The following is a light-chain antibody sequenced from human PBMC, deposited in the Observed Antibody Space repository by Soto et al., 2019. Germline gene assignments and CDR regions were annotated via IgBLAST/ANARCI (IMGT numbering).Light chain of an antibody. CDR1: QSISGW. J-gene: IGKJ2*01. Sequence: DIQMTQSPSTLSASVGDRVTITCRASQSISGWLAWYQQKPGKAPKVLIYDASTLESGVPSRFSGSGSGTEFTLTISSLQPDDFATYYGQQYNTYSYTFGQGTKLEIK. V-gene: IGKV1-5*01. CDR3: QQYNTYSYT. CDR2: DAS.